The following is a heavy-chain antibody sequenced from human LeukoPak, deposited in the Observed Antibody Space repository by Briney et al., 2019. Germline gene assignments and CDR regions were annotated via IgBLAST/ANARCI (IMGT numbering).Heavy chain of an antibody. CDR1: EYSFIGYY. CDR2: IIPIFGTA. D-gene: IGHD4-23*01. J-gene: IGHJ4*02. Sequence: GASVKVSCKASEYSFIGYYIHWVRQAPGEGLEWMGGIIPIFGTANYAQKFQGRVTITADKSTSTACMELSSLRSEDTAVYYCARLNGGMGYWGQGTLVTVSS. V-gene: IGHV1-69*06. CDR3: ARLNGGMGY.